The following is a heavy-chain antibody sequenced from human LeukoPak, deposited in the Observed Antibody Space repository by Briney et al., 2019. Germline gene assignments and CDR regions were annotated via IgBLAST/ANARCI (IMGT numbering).Heavy chain of an antibody. D-gene: IGHD5-12*01. J-gene: IGHJ4*02. Sequence: GASVKVSCKASGGTFSSYAISWVRQAPGQGLEWMGGIIPIFGTANYAQKFQGRVTMTRDTSTSTVYMELSSLRSEDTAVYYCARDRGSGYDSSDYWGQGTLVTVSS. CDR3: ARDRGSGYDSSDY. V-gene: IGHV1-69*05. CDR2: IIPIFGTA. CDR1: GGTFSSYA.